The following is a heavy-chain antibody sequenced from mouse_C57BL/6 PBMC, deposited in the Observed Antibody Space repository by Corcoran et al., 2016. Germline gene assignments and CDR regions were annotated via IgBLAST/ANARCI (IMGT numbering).Heavy chain of an antibody. D-gene: IGHD1-1*01. CDR1: GYTFTDYY. V-gene: IGHV1-26*01. CDR2: INPNNGGT. J-gene: IGHJ2*01. Sequence: EVQLQQSGPELVKPGASVKISCKAYGYTFTDYYMNWVKQSHGKSLEWIGDINPNNGGTSYNQKFKGKATLTVDKSSSTAYMELRSLTAEDSAFYYCARRAFYGSSFDYWGQGTTLTVSS. CDR3: ARRAFYGSSFDY.